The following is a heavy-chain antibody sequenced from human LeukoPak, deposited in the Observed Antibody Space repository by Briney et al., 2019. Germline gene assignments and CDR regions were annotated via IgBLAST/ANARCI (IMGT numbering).Heavy chain of an antibody. D-gene: IGHD6-25*01. CDR1: GFSFSSFA. J-gene: IGHJ4*02. V-gene: IGHV3-23*01. Sequence: GGSLRLSCAASGFSFSSFAMNWVRQAPGKGLEWVSGFSDSGGSTLYANSVKGRFTVSRDNSKNTLYLQMNSLRGEDTAVYYCARARREPLGFDCWGQGTLVTVSS. CDR3: ARARREPLGFDC. CDR2: FSDSGGST.